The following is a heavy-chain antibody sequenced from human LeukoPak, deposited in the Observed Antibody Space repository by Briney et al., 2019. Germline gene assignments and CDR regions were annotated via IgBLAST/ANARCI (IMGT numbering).Heavy chain of an antibody. CDR3: ARDLRDH. CDR1: GITFSSCG. Sequence: GGSLRLSCAASGITFSSCGMHWVRQAPGKGLEWVAVISYDGNNKYYADSVKGRFTISRDNSKNTLYLQMNSLRAEDTAMYYCARDLRDHWGQGTLVTVSS. CDR2: ISYDGNNK. V-gene: IGHV3-30*03. J-gene: IGHJ4*02.